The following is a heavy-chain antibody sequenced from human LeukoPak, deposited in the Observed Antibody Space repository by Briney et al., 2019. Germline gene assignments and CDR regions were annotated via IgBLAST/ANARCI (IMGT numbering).Heavy chain of an antibody. J-gene: IGHJ4*02. D-gene: IGHD3-22*01. CDR2: INHSGET. V-gene: IGHV4-38-2*02. CDR1: GFSLRTSGM. Sequence: ESGPTLVNPTQTLTLTCTFSGFSLRTSGMRVSWIRQPPGKGLEWIATINHSGETYYSPSLKSRVTISVDTSKNQFSLKLSSVTAAGTAIYYCARYTANKSGYSFDYWGQGTLVTVSS. CDR3: ARYTANKSGYSFDY.